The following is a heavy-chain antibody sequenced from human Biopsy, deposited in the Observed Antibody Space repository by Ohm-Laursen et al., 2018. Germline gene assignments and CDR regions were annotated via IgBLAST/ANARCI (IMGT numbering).Heavy chain of an antibody. CDR3: ARDYDTSGYYYVS. D-gene: IGHD3-22*01. Sequence: SDTLSLTCPVSGGSISNNNYYWGWIRQPPGKGLEWIGSIFYRGSTHYKPSLKSRVNLSVDTSKNQFSLKLNSVTAADTAVYYCARDYDTSGYYYVSWGQGTLVTVSS. V-gene: IGHV4-39*01. CDR2: IFYRGST. J-gene: IGHJ5*02. CDR1: GGSISNNNYY.